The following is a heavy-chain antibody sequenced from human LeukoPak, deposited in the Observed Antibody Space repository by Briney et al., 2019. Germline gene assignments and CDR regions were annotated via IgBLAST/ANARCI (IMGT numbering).Heavy chain of an antibody. V-gene: IGHV3-74*01. D-gene: IGHD3-16*01. CDR1: GFSFSSYW. CDR2: INGDGSST. Sequence: QTGGSLRLSCAASGFSFSSYWIHWVCQAPGKGLVWVSRINGDGSSTTYADSVKGRFTVSRDNAKNTLFLQMSSLRYEDTAVYYCAREHVLAEFFDYWGQGTLVAVSS. CDR3: AREHVLAEFFDY. J-gene: IGHJ4*02.